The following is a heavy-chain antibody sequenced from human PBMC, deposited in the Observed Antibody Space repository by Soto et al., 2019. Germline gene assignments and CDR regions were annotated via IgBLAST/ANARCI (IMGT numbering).Heavy chain of an antibody. D-gene: IGHD2-21*01. J-gene: IGHJ4*02. Sequence: SETLSLTCTVSGDSISSGTHYWNWLRQHPGKGLEWIGYISSSGNSYYSPSLKSRVFMSVDTSKNLFPLKLSSVTAADTAIYYFVGRLTSICNLFASWGQGTQVTVSS. V-gene: IGHV4-31*06. CDR1: GDSISSGTHY. CDR2: ISSSGNS. CDR3: VGRLTSICNLFAS.